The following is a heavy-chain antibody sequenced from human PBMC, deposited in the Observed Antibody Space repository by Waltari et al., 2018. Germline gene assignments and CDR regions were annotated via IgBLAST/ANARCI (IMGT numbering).Heavy chain of an antibody. CDR3: ARDALLLWFGELSYYFDY. D-gene: IGHD3-10*01. V-gene: IGHV1-3*01. J-gene: IGHJ4*02. Sequence: QVQLVQSGAEVKKPGASVKVSCKASGYTFTSYAMHWVRQAPGQRLEWMGWINAGNGNPKDSQKFQGRVTITRDTSASTAYMELSSLRSEDTAVYYCARDALLLWFGELSYYFDYWGQGTLVTVSS. CDR2: INAGNGNP. CDR1: GYTFTSYA.